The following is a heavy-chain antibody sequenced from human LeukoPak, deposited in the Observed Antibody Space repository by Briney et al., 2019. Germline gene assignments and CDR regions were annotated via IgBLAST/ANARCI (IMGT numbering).Heavy chain of an antibody. CDR2: IRYDGSNK. CDR3: ARDGSYYVFDI. Sequence: GGSLRLSCEASGFTLSSYGMYWVRQAPGKGLEWVAFIRYDGSNKYYADSVRGRFTISRDNYQNTLYLEMNSLSPEDTAVYYCARDGSYYVFDIWGQGTMVTVSS. J-gene: IGHJ3*02. D-gene: IGHD1-26*01. CDR1: GFTLSSYG. V-gene: IGHV3-30*02.